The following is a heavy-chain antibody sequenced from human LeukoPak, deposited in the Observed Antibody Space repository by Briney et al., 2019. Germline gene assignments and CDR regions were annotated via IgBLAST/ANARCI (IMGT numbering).Heavy chain of an antibody. J-gene: IGHJ3*02. CDR1: GFTFSSYS. D-gene: IGHD2-15*01. Sequence: GESLRLSCAASGFTFSSYSMNWVRQAAGKGLEWVSSISSSSSYIYYAASVKGRFTISRDNAKNSLYMQMNSLRSEDPAVSYCAIEGVGYCSGGSCPDALDIWGQGTMVT. CDR2: ISSSSSYI. V-gene: IGHV3-21*01. CDR3: AIEGVGYCSGGSCPDALDI.